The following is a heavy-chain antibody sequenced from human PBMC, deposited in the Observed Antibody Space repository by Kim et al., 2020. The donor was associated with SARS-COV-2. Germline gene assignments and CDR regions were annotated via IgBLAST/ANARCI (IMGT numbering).Heavy chain of an antibody. Sequence: GGSLRLSCATSGFTLRIHAIHWVRQAPGKGLEWVAASPCEGRNAKYADSVKGRFTISRDTSKNRLYLQMSSLRVEDTAVYYCARDGRRGWSPSYYFDHWGQGTRVRVFS. J-gene: IGHJ4*02. CDR2: SPCEGRNA. CDR1: GFTLRIHA. CDR3: ARDGRRGWSPSYYFDH. V-gene: IGHV3-33*05. D-gene: IGHD6-19*01.